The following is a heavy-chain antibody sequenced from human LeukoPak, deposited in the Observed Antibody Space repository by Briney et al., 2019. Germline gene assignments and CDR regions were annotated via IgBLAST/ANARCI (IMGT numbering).Heavy chain of an antibody. CDR1: GFTISTYD. CDR2: ISSSGSTI. V-gene: IGHV3-48*03. CDR3: ARATSGNGMDV. Sequence: GGSLRLSCAASGFTISTYDINWVSQAPGRGLEWGSYISSSGSTIYYADPVKGRFTISRDNAKNLLYLQMTSLRAEDTAVYYCARATSGNGMDVWGKGTTVTVSS. D-gene: IGHD1-26*01. J-gene: IGHJ6*04.